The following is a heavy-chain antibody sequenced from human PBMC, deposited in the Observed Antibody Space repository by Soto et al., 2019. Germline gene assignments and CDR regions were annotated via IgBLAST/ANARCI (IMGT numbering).Heavy chain of an antibody. V-gene: IGHV3-21*02. CDR2: ISGLSSYI. CDR3: ARDPQQRLADSYCYGMDV. J-gene: IGHJ6*02. CDR1: GFTFSRYG. D-gene: IGHD6-25*01. Sequence: EVQLVESGGGLVKPGGSLRLSCAASGFTFSRYGMNWVRQAPGKGLELVSSISGLSSYIYYADSVKGRFTVSRDNAKNSLYVQMNSLRAEDTAVYYCARDPQQRLADSYCYGMDVWGQGTKVIVSS.